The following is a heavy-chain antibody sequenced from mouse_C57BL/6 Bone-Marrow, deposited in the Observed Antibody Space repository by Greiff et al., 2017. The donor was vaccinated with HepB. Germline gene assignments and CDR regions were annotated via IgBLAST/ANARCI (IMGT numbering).Heavy chain of an antibody. Sequence: QVQLQQSGAELARPGASVKMSCKASGYTFTSYTMHWVKQRPGQGLEWIGYINPSSGYTKYNQKFKDKATLTADNSPSTAYMQLSSLTSEDSSVYYCASPSWFAYWGQGTLVTVSA. CDR2: INPSSGYT. J-gene: IGHJ3*01. V-gene: IGHV1-4*01. CDR1: GYTFTSYT. CDR3: ASPSWFAY.